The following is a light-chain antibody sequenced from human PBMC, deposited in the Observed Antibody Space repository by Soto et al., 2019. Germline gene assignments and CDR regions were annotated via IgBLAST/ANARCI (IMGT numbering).Light chain of an antibody. Sequence: DIQMTQSPSSLSASVGDRVTITCRASQSIASYLTWYQQKPGKAPKILIYAASNLQSGVPSRFSGSGSGTDFALTIRSLQPEDFATYYCQQYNSPMYTFGQGTKLQIK. CDR3: QQYNSPMYT. CDR2: AAS. J-gene: IGKJ2*01. V-gene: IGKV1-39*01. CDR1: QSIASY.